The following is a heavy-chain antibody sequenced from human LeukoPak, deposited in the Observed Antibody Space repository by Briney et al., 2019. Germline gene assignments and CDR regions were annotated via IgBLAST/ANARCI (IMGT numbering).Heavy chain of an antibody. J-gene: IGHJ4*02. CDR1: GFTFSSSW. V-gene: IGHV3-74*01. CDR2: INTDGSIT. CDR3: IRSLNGADDF. D-gene: IGHD4-17*01. Sequence: GGSLRLSCAASGFTFSSSWMHWVRQAPGKGLVWVARINTDGSITNYADSVKGRFTISRDSANSTLYLQMNRLRAEDTAVYYCIRSLNGADDFWGQGTLVTVSS.